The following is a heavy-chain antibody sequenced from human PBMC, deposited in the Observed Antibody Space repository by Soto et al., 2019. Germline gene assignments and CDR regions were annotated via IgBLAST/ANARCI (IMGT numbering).Heavy chain of an antibody. CDR1: GGSISSYY. CDR2: IHYSGST. CDR3: ARESTVTTSSSWFDP. Sequence: SETLSLTCTVSGGSISSYYWSWIRQPPGKGLEWIGYIHYSGSTNYNPSLKSRVTISVDTSKNQFSLKLSSVTAADTAVYHCARESTVTTSSSWFDPWGQGTLVTVSS. V-gene: IGHV4-59*01. J-gene: IGHJ5*02. D-gene: IGHD4-17*01.